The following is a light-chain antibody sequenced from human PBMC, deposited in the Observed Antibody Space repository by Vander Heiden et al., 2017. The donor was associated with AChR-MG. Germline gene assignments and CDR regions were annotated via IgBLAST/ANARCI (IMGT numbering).Light chain of an antibody. J-gene: IGKJ1*01. Sequence: DIQMTQSPPSLSASVGDRVTITCRASQDIRNELGWYQQKPGKAPKRLIYGASSLQSGVPLRFSGSGSGTEFTLTISSLQPEDFATYYCRQHITYPWTFGQGTKVEFK. CDR1: QDIRNE. CDR3: RQHITYPWT. CDR2: GAS. V-gene: IGKV1-17*01.